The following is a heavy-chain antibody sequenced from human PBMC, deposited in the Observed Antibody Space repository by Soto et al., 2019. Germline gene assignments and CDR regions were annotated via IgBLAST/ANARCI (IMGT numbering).Heavy chain of an antibody. CDR2: ITYDGSNK. V-gene: IGHV3-30-3*01. D-gene: IGHD6-19*01. J-gene: IGHJ4*02. Sequence: GGSLRLSCAASGFTFSSYWMHWVRQAPGKGLEWVALITYDGSNKYYADSVKGRFTISRDNSKNTLYLQMNSLRAEDTAVYYCARDMAVAGYFDYWGQGTLVTVSS. CDR1: GFTFSSYW. CDR3: ARDMAVAGYFDY.